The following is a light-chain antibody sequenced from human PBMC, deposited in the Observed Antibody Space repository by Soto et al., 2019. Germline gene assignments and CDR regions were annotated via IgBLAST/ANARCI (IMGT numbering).Light chain of an antibody. CDR1: SSNIGNNY. J-gene: IGLJ1*01. CDR2: ENN. Sequence: QSALTQPPSVSAAPGQKVTISCSGSSSNIGNNYVSWYQQLPGTAPKLLIYENNKRPSGIPDRFSGSKSGTSATLGITGLQTGDEADYYCGTWDSSLSAGLFGTGTKLTVL. V-gene: IGLV1-51*02. CDR3: GTWDSSLSAGL.